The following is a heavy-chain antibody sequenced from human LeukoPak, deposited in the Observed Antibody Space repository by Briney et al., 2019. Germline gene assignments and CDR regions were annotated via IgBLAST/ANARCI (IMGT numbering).Heavy chain of an antibody. CDR2: IYTSGST. CDR3: ARDRISLDYYYYMDV. Sequence: PSETLSLTCTVSGGSIGSGSYYWSWIRQPAGKGLEWIGRIYTSGSTSYNPSLKSRVTISVDTSKNQFSLKLSSVTAADTAVYYCARDRISLDYYYYMDVWGKGTTVTVSS. V-gene: IGHV4-61*02. CDR1: GGSIGSGSYY. J-gene: IGHJ6*03.